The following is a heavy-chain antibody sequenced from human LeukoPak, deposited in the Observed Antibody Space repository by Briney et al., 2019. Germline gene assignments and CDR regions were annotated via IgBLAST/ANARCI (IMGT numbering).Heavy chain of an antibody. Sequence: PSETLSLTCAVYGGSFSGYYWSWIRQPPGKGLEWIGEINHSGSTNYNPSLKSRVTMSVDTSKNQFSLKLSSVTAADTAVYYCARGDYMDVWGKGTTVTISS. V-gene: IGHV4-34*01. J-gene: IGHJ6*03. CDR1: GGSFSGYY. CDR3: ARGDYMDV. CDR2: INHSGST.